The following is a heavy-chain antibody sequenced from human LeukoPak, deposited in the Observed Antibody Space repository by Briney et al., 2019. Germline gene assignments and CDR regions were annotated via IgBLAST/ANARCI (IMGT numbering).Heavy chain of an antibody. V-gene: IGHV4-61*02. CDR2: IYTSGST. Sequence: SETLSLTCTVSGGSISSGSYYWSWIRQPAGKGLEWIGRIYTSGSTNYNPSLKSRVTISVDTSKNQFSLKLSSVTAADTAVYYCARSSYSLFHYWGQGTLVTVSS. D-gene: IGHD5-18*01. CDR3: ARSSYSLFHY. CDR1: GGSISSGSYY. J-gene: IGHJ4*02.